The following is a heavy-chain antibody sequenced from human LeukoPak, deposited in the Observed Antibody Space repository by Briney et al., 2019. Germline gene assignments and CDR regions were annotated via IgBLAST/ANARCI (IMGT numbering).Heavy chain of an antibody. CDR3: ARGYYYDSSGSFDY. CDR2: IYYSGST. CDR1: GGSISSGDYY. J-gene: IGHJ4*02. Sequence: PSETLSLTXTVSGGSISSGDYYWSWIRQPPGKGLEWIGYIYYSGSTYYNPSLKSRVTISVDTSKNQFSLKLSSVTAADTAVYYCARGYYYDSSGSFDYWGQGTLVTVSS. D-gene: IGHD3-22*01. V-gene: IGHV4-30-4*08.